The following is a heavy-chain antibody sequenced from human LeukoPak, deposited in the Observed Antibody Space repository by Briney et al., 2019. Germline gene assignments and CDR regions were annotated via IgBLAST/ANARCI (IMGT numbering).Heavy chain of an antibody. CDR3: AREVYCSSTSCYKTSDAFDI. D-gene: IGHD2-2*02. CDR1: GYTFTSYG. Sequence: APVKVSCTASGYTFTSYGSSWVRQAPGQGLEWMGWISAYNGNTNYAQKLQGRVTMTTDTSTSTAYMELRSLRSDDTAVYYCAREVYCSSTSCYKTSDAFDIWGQGTMVTVSS. J-gene: IGHJ3*02. V-gene: IGHV1-18*01. CDR2: ISAYNGNT.